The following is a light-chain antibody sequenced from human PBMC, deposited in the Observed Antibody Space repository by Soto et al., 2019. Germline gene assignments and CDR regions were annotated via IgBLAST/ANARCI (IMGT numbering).Light chain of an antibody. CDR1: QGVSLS. Sequence: AIQLTQSPSSLSASVGDRVTITCRASQGVSLSIAWYQQTPGRAPKLLIYDASALASGVQSRFSASGSGTDFVLTISSLQPEDFATYFCQQFEIYPITFGQGTRLEIK. CDR2: DAS. CDR3: QQFEIYPIT. J-gene: IGKJ5*01. V-gene: IGKV1-13*02.